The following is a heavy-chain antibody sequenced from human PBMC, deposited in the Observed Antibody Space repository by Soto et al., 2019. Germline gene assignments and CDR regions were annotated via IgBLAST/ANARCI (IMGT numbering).Heavy chain of an antibody. CDR1: GGTFSSYA. Sequence: GASVKVSCKASGGTFSSYAISWVRQAPGQGLEWMGGIIPIFGTANYAQKFQGRVTITADKSTSTAYMELSSLRSEDTAVYYCASKVEMATIRGYYYYYGMDVWGQGTTVTVS. J-gene: IGHJ6*02. D-gene: IGHD5-12*01. CDR2: IIPIFGTA. CDR3: ASKVEMATIRGYYYYYGMDV. V-gene: IGHV1-69*06.